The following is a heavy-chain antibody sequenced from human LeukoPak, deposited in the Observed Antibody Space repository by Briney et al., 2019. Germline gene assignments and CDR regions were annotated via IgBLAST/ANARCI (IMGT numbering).Heavy chain of an antibody. J-gene: IGHJ6*03. CDR1: GFTFSSYW. CDR2: IKQDGSEK. CDR3: AKDSSSGDNYYYYYMDV. D-gene: IGHD6-6*01. V-gene: IGHV3-7*01. Sequence: GGSLRLSCAASGFTFSSYWMSWVRQAPGKGLEWVANIKQDGSEKYYVDSVKGRFTISRDNFKNTLYLQMNSLRAEDTAVYYCAKDSSSGDNYYYYYMDVWGKGTTVTVSS.